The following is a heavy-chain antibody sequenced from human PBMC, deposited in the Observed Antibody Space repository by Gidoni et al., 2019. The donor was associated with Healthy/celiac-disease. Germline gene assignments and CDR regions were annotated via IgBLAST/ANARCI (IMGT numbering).Heavy chain of an antibody. Sequence: VQPQQWGAGLLKPSATLSPTCAVYGGSFSGYYWSWIRQPPGKRLEWIGESNHSGSTNYNPSLKNRVTISVDTSKNQFSPKLSSVTAADTAVYYCARGRSPMGPTTVTTRNYCYYYGMDVWGQGTTVTVSS. CDR1: GGSFSGYY. D-gene: IGHD4-17*01. CDR2: SNHSGST. J-gene: IGHJ6*02. V-gene: IGHV4-34*01. CDR3: ARGRSPMGPTTVTTRNYCYYYGMDV.